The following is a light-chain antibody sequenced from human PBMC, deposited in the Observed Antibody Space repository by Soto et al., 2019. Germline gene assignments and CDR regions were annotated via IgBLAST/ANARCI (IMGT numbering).Light chain of an antibody. CDR2: EGS. CDR1: SSDVGSYNL. Sequence: QSALTQPASVSGSPGQSITISCTGTSSDVGSYNLVSWYQQHPGKAPKLMIYEGSKRPSGVSNRFSGSKSGNTASLTISGLQAEDEADYYCCSYAGSRLCHVVFGGGTKLTVL. V-gene: IGLV2-23*01. CDR3: CSYAGSRLCHVV. J-gene: IGLJ2*01.